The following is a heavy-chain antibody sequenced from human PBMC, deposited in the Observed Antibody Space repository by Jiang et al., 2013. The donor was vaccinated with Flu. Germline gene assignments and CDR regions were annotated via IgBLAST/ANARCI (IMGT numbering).Heavy chain of an antibody. V-gene: IGHV4-59*08. Sequence: GYIYYSGSTNYNPSLKSRVTISVDTSKNQFSLKLSSVTAADTAVYYCARHTRGPGWLVQGWFDPWGQGTLVTVSS. CDR2: IYYSGST. CDR3: ARHTRGPGWLVQGWFDP. D-gene: IGHD6-19*01. J-gene: IGHJ5*02.